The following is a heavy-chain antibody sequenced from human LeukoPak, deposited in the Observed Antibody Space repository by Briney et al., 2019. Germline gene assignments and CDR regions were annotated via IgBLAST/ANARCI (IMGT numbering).Heavy chain of an antibody. D-gene: IGHD3-22*01. CDR1: GGSINRYY. CDR3: ARHSGYPYFDY. V-gene: IGHV4-59*08. CDR2: IYYSGSS. J-gene: IGHJ4*02. Sequence: SETLSLTCTVSGGSINRYYWSWIRQPPGKGLEWIGYIYYSGSSNYNPSLKSRVIILVDTSKNQFSLKLSSVTAADTAVYYCARHSGYPYFDYWGQGTLVTVSS.